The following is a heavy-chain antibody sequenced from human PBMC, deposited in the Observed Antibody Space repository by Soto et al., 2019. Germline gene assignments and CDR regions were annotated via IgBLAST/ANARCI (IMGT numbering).Heavy chain of an antibody. V-gene: IGHV1-69*01. D-gene: IGHD2-2*01. CDR3: ARGDIVVVPAASCSYSYGMDV. CDR1: GGTFSSYA. Sequence: QVQLVQSGAEVKKPGSSVKLSCKASGGTFSSYAISWVRQAPGQGLEWMGGIIPIFGTANYAQKFQGRVTITADESTSTAYMELSSLRSEDTAVYYCARGDIVVVPAASCSYSYGMDVWGQGTTVTVSS. J-gene: IGHJ6*02. CDR2: IIPIFGTA.